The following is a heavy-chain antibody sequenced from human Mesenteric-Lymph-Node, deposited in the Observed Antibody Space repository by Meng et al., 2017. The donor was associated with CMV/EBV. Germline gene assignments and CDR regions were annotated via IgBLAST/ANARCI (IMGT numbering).Heavy chain of an antibody. D-gene: IGHD1-26*01. CDR3: THTRYSGSFYGWFDP. J-gene: IGHJ5*02. CDR1: CAPRTSGVG. Sequence: CAPRTSGVGVGWIRQPPGKALEWLALIYWNEDKRYSPSLKTRLTITKDTSKNQVVLTMTKMDPVDTATYYCTHTRYSGSFYGWFDPWGQGTLVTVSS. V-gene: IGHV2-5*01. CDR2: IYWNEDK.